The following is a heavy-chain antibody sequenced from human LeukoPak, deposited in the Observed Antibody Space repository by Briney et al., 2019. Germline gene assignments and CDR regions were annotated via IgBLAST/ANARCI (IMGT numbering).Heavy chain of an antibody. CDR3: ATWGYSGYDTVDY. J-gene: IGHJ4*02. Sequence: SGTLSLTCTVSGGSISSGGYYWSWIHQHPGKGLEWIGYIYYSGSTYYNPSLKSRVTISVDTSKNQFSLKLSSVTAADTAVYYCATWGYSGYDTVDYWGQGTLVTVSS. V-gene: IGHV4-31*03. CDR2: IYYSGST. D-gene: IGHD5-12*01. CDR1: GGSISSGGYY.